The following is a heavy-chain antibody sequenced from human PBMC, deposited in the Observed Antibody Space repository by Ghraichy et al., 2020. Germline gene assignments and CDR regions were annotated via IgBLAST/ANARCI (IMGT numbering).Heavy chain of an antibody. CDR1: GFTFSSYS. CDR2: ISSSSSTI. J-gene: IGHJ5*02. CDR3: ARDWGEDIVGAPFWFDP. V-gene: IGHV3-48*02. D-gene: IGHD1-26*01. Sequence: GGSLRLSCAASGFTFSSYSMNWVRQAPGKGLEWVSYISSSSSTIYYADSVKGRFTISRDNAKNSLYLQMNSLRDEDTAVYYCARDWGEDIVGAPFWFDPWGQGTLVTVSS.